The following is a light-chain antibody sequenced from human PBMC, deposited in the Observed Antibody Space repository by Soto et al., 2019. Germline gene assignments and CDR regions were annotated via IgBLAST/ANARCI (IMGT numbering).Light chain of an antibody. V-gene: IGLV2-14*01. Sequence: QSALTQPASVSGSPGQSITISCTGTSSDVGGYNYVSWYQQYPAKAPKLLIYDVSSRSSGVSNRFSGSKSGNTASLTISGLQAEDEADYYCSSYTRSSTPWVFGGGTKLTVL. CDR2: DVS. J-gene: IGLJ3*02. CDR3: SSYTRSSTPWV. CDR1: SSDVGGYNY.